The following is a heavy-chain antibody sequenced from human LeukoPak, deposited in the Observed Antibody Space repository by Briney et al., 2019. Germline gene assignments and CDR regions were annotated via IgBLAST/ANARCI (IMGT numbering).Heavy chain of an antibody. CDR3: ARGLYAAAFDS. V-gene: IGHV3-53*03. CDR1: GFTVSGNY. Sequence: GGSLTLSCAASGFTVSGNYMSWVRHPPGEGLEWVSIIYTGGTTYYADSVKGRFTISTDNSKHTLYLQMNSLRAEDTAVYYCARGLYAAAFDSWGQGTLVTVSS. J-gene: IGHJ4*02. D-gene: IGHD2-2*01. CDR2: IYTGGTT.